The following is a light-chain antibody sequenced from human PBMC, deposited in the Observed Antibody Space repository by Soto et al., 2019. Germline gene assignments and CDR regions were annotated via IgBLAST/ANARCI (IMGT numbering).Light chain of an antibody. V-gene: IGKV3-20*01. CDR1: QSVSSSY. CDR2: GAS. CDR3: QQHGSSPPSWT. J-gene: IGKJ1*01. Sequence: ETVLTQSPGTLSLSPGERATLFCRASQSVSSSYLAWYQQKPGQAPSLLIFGASSRATGIPDRFSGSGSGTEFTLTISRLEHEDFAVYYCQQHGSSPPSWTFGQGTKVEIK.